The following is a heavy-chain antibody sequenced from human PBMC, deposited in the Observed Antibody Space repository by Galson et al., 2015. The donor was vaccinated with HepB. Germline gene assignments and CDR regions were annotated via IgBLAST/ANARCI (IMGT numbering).Heavy chain of an antibody. D-gene: IGHD3/OR15-3a*01. J-gene: IGHJ4*02. Sequence: ETLSLTCTVSGGSISSYYWSWIRQPPGKGLEWIGYIFYSGSTNYNPSLKSRVTMSVDTSKNQFSLKLTSVTAADTAVYYCARGFGFGLTNFDYWGQGILVTVSS. CDR1: GGSISSYY. V-gene: IGHV4-59*01. CDR3: ARGFGFGLTNFDY. CDR2: IFYSGST.